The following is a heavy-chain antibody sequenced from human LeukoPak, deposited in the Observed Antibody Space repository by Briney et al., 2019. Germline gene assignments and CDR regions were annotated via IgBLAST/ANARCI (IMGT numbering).Heavy chain of an antibody. CDR1: GFTFSSYS. D-gene: IGHD5-12*01. CDR3: ASDKVRLGWLRLGPI. CDR2: ISSSSSDT. Sequence: GGSLRLSCAASGFTFSSYSMTWVRQAPGKGLEWVASISSSSSDTYYADSVKGRFTISRDNAKNSLYLQMNSLRAEDWAGYYCASDKVRLGWLRLGPISGEARKLTASS. V-gene: IGHV3-21*01. J-gene: IGHJ3*02.